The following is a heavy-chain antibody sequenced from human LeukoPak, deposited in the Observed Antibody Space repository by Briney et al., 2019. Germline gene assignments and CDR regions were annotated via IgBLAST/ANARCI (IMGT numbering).Heavy chain of an antibody. D-gene: IGHD6-13*01. Sequence: GGSLRLSCAASGFTFDSYAMSWVRQVPGKGLEWVSAISGGGGGTYYADSVKGRFTISRDNSKSTLYLQMNSLRAEDTAVYYCAKSSWYGDNAFDIWGQGTVVTVSS. J-gene: IGHJ3*02. CDR2: ISGGGGGT. CDR1: GFTFDSYA. CDR3: AKSSWYGDNAFDI. V-gene: IGHV3-23*01.